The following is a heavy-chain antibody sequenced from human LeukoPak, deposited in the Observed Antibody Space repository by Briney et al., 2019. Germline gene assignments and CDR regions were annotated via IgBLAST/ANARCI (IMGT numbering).Heavy chain of an antibody. CDR1: GFTVSSNY. J-gene: IGHJ4*02. V-gene: IGHV3-7*01. Sequence: GGSLRLSCAASGFTVSSNYMSWVRQAPGKGLEWVANIKQDGSEKYYVDSVKGRFTISRDNAKNSLYLQMNSLRAEDTAVYYCARDPIRTVAGTEVDYWGQGTLVTVSS. CDR3: ARDPIRTVAGTEVDY. D-gene: IGHD6-19*01. CDR2: IKQDGSEK.